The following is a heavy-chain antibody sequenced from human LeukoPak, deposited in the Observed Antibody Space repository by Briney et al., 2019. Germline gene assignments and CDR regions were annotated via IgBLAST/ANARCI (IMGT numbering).Heavy chain of an antibody. D-gene: IGHD6-13*01. CDR3: ARGSSSWYYDYYYMDV. CDR2: INSDGSST. Sequence: GGSLRLSCAASGFTFSSYWMHWVRQAPGKGLVWVSRINSDGSSTSYADSVKGRFTISRDNAKNTLYLQMNSLRAEDTAVYYCARGSSSWYYDYYYMDVWGKGTTDTVSS. V-gene: IGHV3-74*01. J-gene: IGHJ6*03. CDR1: GFTFSSYW.